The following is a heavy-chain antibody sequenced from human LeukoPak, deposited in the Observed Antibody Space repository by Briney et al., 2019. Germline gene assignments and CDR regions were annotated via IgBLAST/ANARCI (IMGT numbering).Heavy chain of an antibody. J-gene: IGHJ4*02. D-gene: IGHD1-26*01. Sequence: GSSVKVSCKASGGTFSSYTISWVRQAPGQGLEWIGRIIPILGIANYAQKFQGRVTITADKSTSTAYMELSSLRSEDTAVYYCARGSGEVLTFDYWGQGTLVTVSS. CDR1: GGTFSSYT. V-gene: IGHV1-69*02. CDR3: ARGSGEVLTFDY. CDR2: IIPILGIA.